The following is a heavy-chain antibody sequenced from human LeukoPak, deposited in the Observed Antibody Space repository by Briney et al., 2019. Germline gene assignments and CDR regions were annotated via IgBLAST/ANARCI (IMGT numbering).Heavy chain of an antibody. D-gene: IGHD5-12*01. V-gene: IGHV1-2*02. CDR1: GYTFIGSY. CDR2: INPNSGDT. CDR3: ARTSHYVDIAATIPYGIYYFDY. Sequence: ASVKVSCKASGYTFIGSYMHWVRQAPGQGLEWMGWINPNSGDTNYAQKFQGRVTMTRDTSISTAYMELNRLRSDDTAVYYCARTSHYVDIAATIPYGIYYFDYWGQGTLVTVSS. J-gene: IGHJ4*02.